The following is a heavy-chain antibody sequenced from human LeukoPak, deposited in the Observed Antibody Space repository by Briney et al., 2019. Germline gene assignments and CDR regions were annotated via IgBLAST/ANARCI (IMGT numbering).Heavy chain of an antibody. CDR2: IYSGGST. D-gene: IGHD5-24*01. J-gene: IGHJ4*02. CDR3: ARESRDGYNYGDY. V-gene: IGHV3-53*01. Sequence: GGSLRLSCAASGFTFSTCAMSWVRQAPGKGLEWVSVIYSGGSTYYADSVKGRFTISRDNSKNTLYLQMNSLRAEDTAVYYCARESRDGYNYGDYWGQGTLVTVSS. CDR1: GFTFSTCA.